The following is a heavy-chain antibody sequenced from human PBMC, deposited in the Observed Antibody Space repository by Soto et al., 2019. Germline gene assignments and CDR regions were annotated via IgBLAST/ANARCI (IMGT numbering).Heavy chain of an antibody. Sequence: VASVKVSCKASGYIFTSYGISWVRQAPGQGLEWMGWISTYNGNTNYAQKVQGRVTMTRDTSTSTASMELMSLRSDDTAVYYCARDRGSGYGMDVWGQGTTVTVSS. CDR3: ARDRGSGYGMDV. CDR2: ISTYNGNT. V-gene: IGHV1-18*01. CDR1: GYIFTSYG. D-gene: IGHD3-10*01. J-gene: IGHJ6*02.